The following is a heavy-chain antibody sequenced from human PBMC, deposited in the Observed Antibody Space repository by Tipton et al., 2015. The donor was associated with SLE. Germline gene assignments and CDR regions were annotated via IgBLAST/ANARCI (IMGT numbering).Heavy chain of an antibody. V-gene: IGHV4-30-4*01. CDR1: GGSISSGDYY. J-gene: IGHJ5*02. D-gene: IGHD3-22*01. CDR2: IYYSGST. CDR3: ARNYYTSGGLNWFDP. Sequence: TLSLTCTVSGGSISSGDYYWSWIRQPPGKGLEWIGYIYYSGSTYYNPSLKSRLSISMSTPKNQFSLNLTSVTAADTAVYYCARNYYTSGGLNWFDPWGQGTLVTVSS.